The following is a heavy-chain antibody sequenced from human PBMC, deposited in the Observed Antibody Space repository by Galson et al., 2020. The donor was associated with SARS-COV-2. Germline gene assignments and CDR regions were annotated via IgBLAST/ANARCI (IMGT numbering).Heavy chain of an antibody. D-gene: IGHD2-15*01. Sequence: GGSLRLSCAASGFTFDDYAMHWVRQAPGKGLEWVSGISWNSGSIGYADSVKGRFTISRDNAKNSLYLQMNSLRAEDTAVYYCAKDSSLDGYCSGGSCYFGSNAFDIWGQGTMVTVSS. CDR3: AKDSSLDGYCSGGSCYFGSNAFDI. CDR1: GFTFDDYA. CDR2: ISWNSGSI. V-gene: IGHV3-9*01. J-gene: IGHJ3*02.